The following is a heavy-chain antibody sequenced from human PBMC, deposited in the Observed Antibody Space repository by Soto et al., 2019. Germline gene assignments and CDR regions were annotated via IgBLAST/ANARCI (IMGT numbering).Heavy chain of an antibody. CDR3: ARVVGALGHWFDP. Sequence: QVQLVQSGAEVKEPGASVKVSCKASGYTFTSYTISWVRQAPGQGLEWMGRISPYNGNTNYAQKLQGRVTMTTDTSTSIAFMELRSLRSDDTAVYYCARVVGALGHWFDPWGQGTLVTVSS. CDR2: ISPYNGNT. J-gene: IGHJ5*02. V-gene: IGHV1-18*01. CDR1: GYTFTSYT. D-gene: IGHD1-26*01.